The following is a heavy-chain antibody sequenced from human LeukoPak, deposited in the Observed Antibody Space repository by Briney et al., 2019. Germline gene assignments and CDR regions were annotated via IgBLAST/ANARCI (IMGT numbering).Heavy chain of an antibody. CDR1: GGSISSYY. Sequence: PSETLSLTWTVSGGSISSYYWSWIRQPPGKGLEWIGYIYYSGSTNYNPSLKSRVTISVDTSKNQFSLKLSSVTAADTAVYYCARSIQLWDYYFDYWGQGTLVTVSS. D-gene: IGHD5-18*01. CDR2: IYYSGST. V-gene: IGHV4-59*08. CDR3: ARSIQLWDYYFDY. J-gene: IGHJ4*02.